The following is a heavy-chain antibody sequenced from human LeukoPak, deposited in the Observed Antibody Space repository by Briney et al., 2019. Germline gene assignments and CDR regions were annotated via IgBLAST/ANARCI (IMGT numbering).Heavy chain of an antibody. CDR3: ARLGRSHPPTYYGMDV. V-gene: IGHV4-34*01. J-gene: IGHJ6*04. CDR2: IKHSGST. CDR1: GGSFSGYY. D-gene: IGHD1-26*01. Sequence: SETLSLTWAVYGGSFSGYYWSWIRQPPEKGLEWIGEIKHSGSTNYNPSLKSRVTISVDTSKKQFSLKLGSVTAADTAVYHCARLGRSHPPTYYGMDVWGKGTTVTVSS.